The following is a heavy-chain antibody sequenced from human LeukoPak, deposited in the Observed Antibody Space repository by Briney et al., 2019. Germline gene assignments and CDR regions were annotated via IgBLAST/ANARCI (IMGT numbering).Heavy chain of an antibody. Sequence: GGSLRLSCAASGFTFSSYAMSWVRQAPGKGLEWVSAISGSGGSTYYADSVKGRFTISRDNSKNTLYLQMNSLSAEDTAVYYCAKATDIAAAGTAFDYWGQGTLVTVSS. V-gene: IGHV3-23*01. CDR3: AKATDIAAAGTAFDY. CDR2: ISGSGGST. CDR1: GFTFSSYA. J-gene: IGHJ4*02. D-gene: IGHD6-13*01.